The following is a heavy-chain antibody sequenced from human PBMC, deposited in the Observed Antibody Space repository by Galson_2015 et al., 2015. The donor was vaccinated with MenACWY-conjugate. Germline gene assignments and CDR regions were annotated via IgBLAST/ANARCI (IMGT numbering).Heavy chain of an antibody. CDR3: AKGGYHYGSGSYLRYNWFDP. CDR1: GFTFSTYA. CDR2: ISGSGDTT. V-gene: IGHV3-23*01. J-gene: IGHJ5*02. D-gene: IGHD3-10*01. Sequence: SLRLSCAASGFTFSTYAIHWVRQAPGKGLEWVSVISGSGDTTYYADSVRGRLTISRDNSKNTLYLQMNSLRAEDTAVYHCAKGGYHYGSGSYLRYNWFDPWGQGTLVTVSS.